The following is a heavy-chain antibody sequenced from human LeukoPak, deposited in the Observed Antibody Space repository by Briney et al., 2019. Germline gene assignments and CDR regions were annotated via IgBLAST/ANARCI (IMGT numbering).Heavy chain of an antibody. CDR3: ARGSILLWFGELLSDYFDY. J-gene: IGHJ4*02. Sequence: GGSLRLPWAASGFTFRSLAMPWVRQAPGKGLEWVAGISYDGSNKLYPDSVKGRFTISRNNSKNPLYLQMNGLRVEDTAVYYCARGSILLWFGELLSDYFDYWGQGTLVTV. D-gene: IGHD3-10*01. CDR1: GFTFRSLA. V-gene: IGHV3-30*04. CDR2: ISYDGSNK.